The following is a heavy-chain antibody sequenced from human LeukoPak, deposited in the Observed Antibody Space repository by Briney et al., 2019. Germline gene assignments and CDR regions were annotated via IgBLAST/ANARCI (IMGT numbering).Heavy chain of an antibody. J-gene: IGHJ4*02. D-gene: IGHD2-2*02. CDR3: ASLGCSSTSCYNY. Sequence: PGGSLRLSCAASGFTFDDYAMHWVRQAPGKGLGWVSGISWNSGSIGYADSVKGRFTISRDNAKNSLYLQMNSLRAEDTAVYYCASLGCSSTSCYNYWGQGTLVTVSS. CDR2: ISWNSGSI. V-gene: IGHV3-9*01. CDR1: GFTFDDYA.